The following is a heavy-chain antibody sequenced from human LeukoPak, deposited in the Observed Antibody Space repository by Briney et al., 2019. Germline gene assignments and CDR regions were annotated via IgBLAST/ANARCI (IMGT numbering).Heavy chain of an antibody. CDR3: ARERTVVTPGRWRASGGAFDI. CDR2: INWNGGST. J-gene: IGHJ3*02. CDR1: GFTFDDYG. D-gene: IGHD4-23*01. V-gene: IGHV3-20*04. Sequence: GGSLRLSCAASGFTFDDYGMSWVRQAPGKGLEWVSGINWNGGSTGYADSVKGRFTISRDNAKNSLYLQMNSLRAEGTALYYCARERTVVTPGRWRASGGAFDIWGQGTMVTVSS.